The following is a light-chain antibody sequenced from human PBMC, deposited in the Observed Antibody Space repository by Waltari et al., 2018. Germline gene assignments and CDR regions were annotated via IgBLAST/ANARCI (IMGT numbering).Light chain of an antibody. CDR1: QSVDRY. V-gene: IGKV3-11*01. J-gene: IGKJ4*01. Sequence: EVVLTQSPATLSLSPGERATLSCRASQSVDRYLAWYQQKPGQAPRLLIYDTFFRATGIPARFSGSGSGTDFTLTISSLEPEDFATYYCQKYNSVPLTFGGGTKVEIK. CDR3: QKYNSVPLT. CDR2: DTF.